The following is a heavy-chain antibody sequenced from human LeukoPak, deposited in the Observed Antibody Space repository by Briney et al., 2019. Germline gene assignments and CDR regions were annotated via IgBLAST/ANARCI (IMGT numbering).Heavy chain of an antibody. V-gene: IGHV4-34*01. CDR1: GGSFSGYD. CDR2: INHSGST. J-gene: IGHJ4*02. D-gene: IGHD2-15*01. CDR3: ARRAIVVVVAATYFDY. Sequence: TSETLSLTCAVYGGSFSGYDWSWIRRPPGKGLEWIGEINHSGSTNYNPSLKSRVTISVDTSKNQFSLKLSSVTAADTAVYYCARRAIVVVVAATYFDYWGQGTLVTVSS.